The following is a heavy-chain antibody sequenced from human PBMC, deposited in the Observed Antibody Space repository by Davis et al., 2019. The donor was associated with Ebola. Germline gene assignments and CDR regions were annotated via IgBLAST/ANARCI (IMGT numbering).Heavy chain of an antibody. CDR1: GFIFSKWG. CDR2: ISMRGDST. CDR3: ANEIRPNDY. Sequence: PGGSLRLSCAPSGFIFSKWGMTWVRQTAGKGLECVAAISMRGDSTDYADSVKGRFTISRDNFRNTVYLQMTNLRVEDTAVYFCANEIRPNDYWGQGTQVTVSS. D-gene: IGHD1-1*01. J-gene: IGHJ4*02. V-gene: IGHV3-23*01.